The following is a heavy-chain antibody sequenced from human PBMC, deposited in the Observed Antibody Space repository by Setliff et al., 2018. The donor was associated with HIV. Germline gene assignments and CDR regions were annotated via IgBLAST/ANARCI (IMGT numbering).Heavy chain of an antibody. V-gene: IGHV4-38-2*01. CDR1: GYSIRDNFF. CDR3: AGEAWTSYRSSSGYYYYYMDV. CDR2: IFYTGTT. Sequence: SETLSLTCAVSGYSIRDNFFWGWVRQPPGKGLEWIGSIFYTGTTYYNPSLKSRVTLSLDTSKNQFSLELTSVTAADTAVYYCAGEAWTSYRSSSGYYYYYMDVWGKGTTVTVSS. D-gene: IGHD6-6*01. J-gene: IGHJ6*03.